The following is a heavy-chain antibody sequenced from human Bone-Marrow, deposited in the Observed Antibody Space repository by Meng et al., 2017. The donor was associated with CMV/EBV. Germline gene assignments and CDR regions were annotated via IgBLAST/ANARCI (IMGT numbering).Heavy chain of an antibody. CDR2: IKSKTDGGTT. CDR1: GFTFSNAW. Sequence: GESLKISCTASGFTFSNAWMSWVRQAPGKGLEWVGRIKSKTDGGTTDYAAPVKGRFTISRDDSKNTLYLQMYSLKTEDTAVYYCTYTTTGTTSLYYYYGMDVWGQGTTVTVSS. D-gene: IGHD1-1*01. V-gene: IGHV3-15*01. CDR3: TYTTTGTTSLYYYYGMDV. J-gene: IGHJ6*02.